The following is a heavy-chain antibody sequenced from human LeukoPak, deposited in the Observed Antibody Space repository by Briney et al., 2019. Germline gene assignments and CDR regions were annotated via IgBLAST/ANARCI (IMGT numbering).Heavy chain of an antibody. Sequence: SETLSLTCAVYGGSFSGYYWSWIRQPPGKGLEWIGEINHSGSTNYNLSLKSRVTISVDTSKNQFSLKLSSVTAADTAVYYCARTLGYCSSTSCYTRLWRGERWFDPWGQGTLVTVSS. V-gene: IGHV4-34*01. CDR1: GGSFSGYY. CDR3: ARTLGYCSSTSCYTRLWRGERWFDP. CDR2: INHSGST. J-gene: IGHJ5*02. D-gene: IGHD2-2*02.